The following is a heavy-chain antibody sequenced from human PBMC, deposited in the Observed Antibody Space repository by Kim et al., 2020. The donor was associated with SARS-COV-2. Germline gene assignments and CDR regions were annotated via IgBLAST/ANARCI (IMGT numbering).Heavy chain of an antibody. J-gene: IGHJ5*01. CDR2: IYSGASVK. V-gene: IGHV3-48*02. CDR3: GRSASGSSWFDY. D-gene: IGHD6-13*01. Sequence: GGSLRLSCAASGFSFRQYSMTWVRQASGKGPEWISYIYSGASVKQYAAPVKGRCTISRDDAKNSLYLYMYRLREEDTGIYYCGRSASGSSWFDYWGQGT. CDR1: GFSFRQYS.